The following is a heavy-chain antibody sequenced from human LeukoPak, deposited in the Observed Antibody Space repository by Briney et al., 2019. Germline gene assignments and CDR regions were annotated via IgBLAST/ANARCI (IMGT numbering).Heavy chain of an antibody. CDR3: AGGIWSGYYDFDY. CDR2: ISSSSSYI. CDR1: GFTFSSYS. Sequence: GGSLRLSCAASGFTFSSYSMNWVRQAPGKGLEWVSSISSSSSYIYYADSVKGRFTISRDNAKNSLYLQMNSLRAEDTAVYYCAGGIWSGYYDFDYWGQGTLVTVSS. D-gene: IGHD3-3*01. J-gene: IGHJ4*02. V-gene: IGHV3-21*01.